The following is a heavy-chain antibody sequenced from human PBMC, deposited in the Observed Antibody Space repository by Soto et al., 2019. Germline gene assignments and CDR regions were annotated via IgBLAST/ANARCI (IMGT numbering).Heavy chain of an antibody. V-gene: IGHV1-69*01. Sequence: QVQLVQSGAEVQKPGSSVKVSCKASGGTFSSYAISWVRQAPGQGLEWMGGIIPIFGTANYAQKFQGRVTITADESTSTAYMELSSLRSEDTAVYYCARVGDTAMVTDYYYYGMDVWGQGTTVTVSS. CDR3: ARVGDTAMVTDYYYYGMDV. CDR2: IIPIFGTA. D-gene: IGHD5-18*01. J-gene: IGHJ6*02. CDR1: GGTFSSYA.